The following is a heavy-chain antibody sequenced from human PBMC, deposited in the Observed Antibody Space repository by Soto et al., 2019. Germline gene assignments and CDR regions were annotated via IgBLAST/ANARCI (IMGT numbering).Heavy chain of an antibody. D-gene: IGHD1-1*01. Sequence: QVQLVQSGSEVKKPGASVKVSCKASGYTFTSYAMHWVRQAPGQRLEGMGWINAGNGNTKYSQKFQGRVTITRDTSASTAYMELSSLRSVDAAVYYCARGATGAPFDYCGQGTLVTASS. J-gene: IGHJ4*02. CDR2: INAGNGNT. V-gene: IGHV1-3*01. CDR3: ARGATGAPFDY. CDR1: GYTFTSYA.